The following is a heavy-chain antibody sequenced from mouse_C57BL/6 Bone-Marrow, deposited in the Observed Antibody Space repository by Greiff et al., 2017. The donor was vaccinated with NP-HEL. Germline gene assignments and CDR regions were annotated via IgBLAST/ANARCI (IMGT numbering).Heavy chain of an antibody. CDR3: ARELRDAMDY. Sequence: EVQLQQSGPELVKPGASVKISCKASGYTFTDYYMNWVKQSHGKSLEWIGDINPNNGGTSYNQKFKGKATFTVDKSSSTAYMELRSLTSEDSAVYYCARELRDAMDYWGQGTSVTVSS. CDR2: INPNNGGT. CDR1: GYTFTDYY. V-gene: IGHV1-26*01. J-gene: IGHJ4*01.